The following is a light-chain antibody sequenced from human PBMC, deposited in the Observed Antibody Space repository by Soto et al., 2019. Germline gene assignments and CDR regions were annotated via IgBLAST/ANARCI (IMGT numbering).Light chain of an antibody. Sequence: DIQMTQSPSSLSASVGDRVTIACQASQDISNYLHWYQQKPGKAPKLLIYAASSLEDGVPSRFSGSGSGTDFALTVSSLQTEDFATYYCHQSYSTWTFGQGTKVDIK. J-gene: IGKJ1*01. CDR1: QDISNY. CDR3: HQSYSTWT. V-gene: IGKV1-39*01. CDR2: AAS.